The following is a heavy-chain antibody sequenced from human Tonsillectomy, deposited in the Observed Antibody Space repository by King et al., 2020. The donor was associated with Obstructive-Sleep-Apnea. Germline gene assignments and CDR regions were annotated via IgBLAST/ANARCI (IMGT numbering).Heavy chain of an antibody. Sequence: VQLQQWGAGLLKPSETLSLTCAVYGGSLSGYYWSWIRQPPGKGLEWIGEINHSGSTNYNPSLKSRVTISVDTSKNQLSLKLSSVTAADTAVYYCARDLPPPGGYGGNSDAFDIWGQGTMVTVSS. CDR3: ARDLPPPGGYGGNSDAFDI. D-gene: IGHD4-23*01. CDR1: GGSLSGYY. CDR2: INHSGST. J-gene: IGHJ3*02. V-gene: IGHV4-34*01.